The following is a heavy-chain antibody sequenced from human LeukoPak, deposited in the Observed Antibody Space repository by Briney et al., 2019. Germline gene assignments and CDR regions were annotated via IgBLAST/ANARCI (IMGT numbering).Heavy chain of an antibody. V-gene: IGHV3-64*01. CDR2: INNNGNST. Sequence: GGSLRLSCAASGFTFSDYAMQWVRQAPGKGLEYVSAINNNGNSTYYANSVKGRFTISRDNFKNTLYLQMGSLTVEDMAVYYCVRTFDNWGQGTRVTVSS. CDR3: VRTFDN. J-gene: IGHJ4*02. CDR1: GFTFSDYA.